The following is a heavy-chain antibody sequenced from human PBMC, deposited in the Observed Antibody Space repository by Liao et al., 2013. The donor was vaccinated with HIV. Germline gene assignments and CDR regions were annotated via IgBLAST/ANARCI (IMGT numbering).Heavy chain of an antibody. J-gene: IGHJ4*02. CDR1: GGSFSGYY. D-gene: IGHD3-16*01. CDR3: ARGFRLRLGLVDY. V-gene: IGHV4-34*01. CDR2: INDSGRT. Sequence: QVQLQQWGAGLLKPSETLSLTCAVYGGSFSGYYWSWIRQPPGKGLEWIGEINDSGRTNYNPSLKSRVTISVDTSKNQFSLKLTSVTAADTAVYYCARGFRLRLGLVDYWGQGTLVTVSS.